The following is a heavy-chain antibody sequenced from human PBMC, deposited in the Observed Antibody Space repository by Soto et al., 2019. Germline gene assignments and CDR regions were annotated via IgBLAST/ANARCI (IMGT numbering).Heavy chain of an antibody. J-gene: IGHJ5*02. V-gene: IGHV1-18*01. Sequence: QVQLVQSGAEVKKPGASVKVSCKASGYTFTSYGISWVRQAPGQGLEWMGWISAYNGNTNYAQKLQGRITMTTDTTTSTAYMELRILRSDDTTVYYCAIVRYFDRLLTPTEGVPWGQGTLVTVSS. CDR2: ISAYNGNT. CDR1: GYTFTSYG. CDR3: AIVRYFDRLLTPTEGVP. D-gene: IGHD3-9*01.